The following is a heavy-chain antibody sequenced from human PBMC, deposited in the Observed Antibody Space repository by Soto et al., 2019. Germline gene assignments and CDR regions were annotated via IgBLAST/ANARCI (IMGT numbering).Heavy chain of an antibody. CDR3: ARRGSYNWNDAYFDY. J-gene: IGHJ4*02. Sequence: GASVKVSCKASGGTFSSYAISWVRQAPGQGLEWMGGIIPIFGTANYAQKFQGRVTITADKSTSTAYMELSSLRSEDTAVYYCARRGSYNWNDAYFDYWGQGILVTVSS. CDR2: IIPIFGTA. D-gene: IGHD1-20*01. CDR1: GGTFSSYA. V-gene: IGHV1-69*06.